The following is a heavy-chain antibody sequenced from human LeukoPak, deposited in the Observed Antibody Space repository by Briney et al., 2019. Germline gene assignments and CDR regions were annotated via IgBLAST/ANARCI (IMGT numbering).Heavy chain of an antibody. Sequence: GRSLRLSCAASGFTFSSYSMHWVRQAPGKGLEWVAVIYYGGSIEYYADSVRGRFTISRDNSKKTLYLQMNSLRPEDTAVYYCAKDGGEYCTSSSCYYYYMDVWGKGTTVTVSS. V-gene: IGHV3-30*18. J-gene: IGHJ6*03. D-gene: IGHD2/OR15-2a*01. CDR2: IYYGGSIE. CDR1: GFTFSSYS. CDR3: AKDGGEYCTSSSCYYYYMDV.